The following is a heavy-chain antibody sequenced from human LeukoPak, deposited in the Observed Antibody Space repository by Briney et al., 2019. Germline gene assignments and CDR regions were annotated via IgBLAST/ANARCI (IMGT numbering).Heavy chain of an antibody. CDR2: ISGSGGST. Sequence: EGSLRLSCAASGFTFSSYAMRWVRQAPGKGLEWVSGISGSGGSTYYADSVRGRFTISRDNSKNTLYLQMDSLRAEDTAVYYCAKAGGFCSGSTCYLACWGQGTLVTVSS. D-gene: IGHD2-15*01. V-gene: IGHV3-23*01. CDR1: GFTFSSYA. J-gene: IGHJ4*02. CDR3: AKAGGFCSGSTCYLAC.